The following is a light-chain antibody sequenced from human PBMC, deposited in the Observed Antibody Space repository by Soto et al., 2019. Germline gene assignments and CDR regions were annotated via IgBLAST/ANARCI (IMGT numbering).Light chain of an antibody. J-gene: IGKJ1*01. CDR2: NAS. CDR1: QGIRSD. CDR3: LHDYNYPQT. V-gene: IGKV1-6*01. Sequence: IQMTQSPSSSSASVGDRVTITCRASQGIRSDLGWYQQKPGEVPRLLIYNASTLQSGVPSRFSGSASGAVFTLTISYLQPEDSATYYCLHDYNYPQTFGQGTKVEIK.